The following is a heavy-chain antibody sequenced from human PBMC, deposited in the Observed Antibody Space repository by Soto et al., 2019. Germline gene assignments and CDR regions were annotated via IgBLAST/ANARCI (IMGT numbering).Heavy chain of an antibody. Sequence: QVQLVQSGGEVKKPGASVKVSCKASGYTFTIYGINWVRQAPGQGLEWMGWISPDNGNTNYAQKLQGRVTMTTDTPRSTAYMELRSLRSDDTAVYYCARALGYSGYAGMDVWGQGTTVTVSS. CDR3: ARALGYSGYAGMDV. J-gene: IGHJ6*02. CDR1: GYTFTIYG. D-gene: IGHD5-12*01. V-gene: IGHV1-18*01. CDR2: ISPDNGNT.